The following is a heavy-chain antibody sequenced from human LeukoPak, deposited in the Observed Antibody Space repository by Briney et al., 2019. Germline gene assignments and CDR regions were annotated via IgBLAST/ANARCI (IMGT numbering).Heavy chain of an antibody. Sequence: PGGSLRLSCAASGFSFSSCGFNRVRQAPGKGLEWVSAISSSAASIYYADSVKGRFTISRDNSKNTLWLQMNSLRDEDTAVYYCAKSQPSAISWFDPWGQGILVTVSS. J-gene: IGHJ5*02. CDR1: GFSFSSCG. D-gene: IGHD2-2*02. CDR3: AKSQPSAISWFDP. V-gene: IGHV3-23*01. CDR2: ISSSAASI.